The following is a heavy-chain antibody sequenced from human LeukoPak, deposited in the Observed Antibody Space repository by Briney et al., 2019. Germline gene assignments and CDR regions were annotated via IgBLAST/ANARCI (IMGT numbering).Heavy chain of an antibody. CDR2: IYSGGST. CDR3: ARDSTAMVAFDY. V-gene: IGHV3-53*01. J-gene: IGHJ4*02. D-gene: IGHD5-18*01. Sequence: GGSLRLSCAASGFTVSSNYMSRVRQAPGKGLEWVSVIYSGGSTYYADSVKGRFTISRDNSKNTLYLQMNSLRAEDTAVYYCARDSTAMVAFDYWGQGTLVTVSS. CDR1: GFTVSSNY.